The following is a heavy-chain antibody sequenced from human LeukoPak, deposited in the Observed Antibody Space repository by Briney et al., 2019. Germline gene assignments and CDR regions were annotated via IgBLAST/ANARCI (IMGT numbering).Heavy chain of an antibody. CDR2: IIPIFGTA. V-gene: IGHV1-69*13. D-gene: IGHD1-20*01. CDR1: GGTFSSYA. Sequence: ASVKVSCKASGGTFSSYAISWVRQAPGQGLEWMGGIIPIFGTANYAQKFQGRVTITADESTSTAYMELSSLRSEDTAVYYCARGSVNWNDVGPLYFDYRGQGTLVTVSS. CDR3: ARGSVNWNDVGPLYFDY. J-gene: IGHJ4*02.